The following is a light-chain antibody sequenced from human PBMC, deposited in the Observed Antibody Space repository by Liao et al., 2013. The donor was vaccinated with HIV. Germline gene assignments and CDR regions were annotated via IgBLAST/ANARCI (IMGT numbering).Light chain of an antibody. CDR2: YDS. V-gene: IGLV3-21*01. J-gene: IGLJ1*01. CDR3: QVWDTNSDHPYV. Sequence: SSVLTQPPSVSVAPGKTARITCGGNNIGSKSVHWYQQKPGQAPVLVIYYDSDRPSVIPERFSGSNSGNTATLSISRVEAGDEADYYCQVWDTNSDHPYVFGTGTKVTVL. CDR1: NIGSKS.